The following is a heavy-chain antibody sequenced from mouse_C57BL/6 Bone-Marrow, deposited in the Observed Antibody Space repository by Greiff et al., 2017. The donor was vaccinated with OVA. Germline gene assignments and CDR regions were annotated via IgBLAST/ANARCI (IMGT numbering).Heavy chain of an antibody. V-gene: IGHV1-81*01. CDR2: IYPRSGNT. D-gene: IGHD1-1*01. Sequence: QVQLQQSGAELARPGASVKLSCKASGYTFTSYGISWVKQRTGQGLEWIGEIYPRSGNTYYNEKFKGKATLTADKSSSTAYMELRSLTSEDSAVYFCASYYYGSSYWYFDVWGTGTTVTVSS. CDR1: GYTFTSYG. CDR3: ASYYYGSSYWYFDV. J-gene: IGHJ1*03.